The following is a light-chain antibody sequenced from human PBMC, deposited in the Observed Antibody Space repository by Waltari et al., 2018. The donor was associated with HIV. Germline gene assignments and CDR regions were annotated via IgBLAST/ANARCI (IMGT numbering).Light chain of an antibody. Sequence: QSVLTQPPSVYAAPGQKVTISCSGSSSHIGNNYVSWYQQLPGTAPKLLIYDNNKRPSGIPDRFSGSKSGTSATLGITGLQTGDEADYYCGTWDTSLSAGVFGGGTKLTVL. CDR2: DNN. V-gene: IGLV1-51*01. J-gene: IGLJ3*02. CDR1: SSHIGNNY. CDR3: GTWDTSLSAGV.